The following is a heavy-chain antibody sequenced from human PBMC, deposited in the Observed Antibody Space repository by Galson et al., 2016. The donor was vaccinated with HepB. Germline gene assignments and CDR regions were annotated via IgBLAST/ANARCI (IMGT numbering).Heavy chain of an antibody. Sequence: SLRLSCAASGFSVSNNYMSWVRQPPGKGLEWVSIIYSGGATYYAVSVEGRFTISRDNSKNTLYLQMNSLRGEDTAVYFCARDKGIVGGHEFWGQGTLVTVPS. D-gene: IGHD1-26*01. CDR2: IYSGGAT. J-gene: IGHJ4*02. CDR1: GFSVSNNY. CDR3: ARDKGIVGGHEF. V-gene: IGHV3-53*01.